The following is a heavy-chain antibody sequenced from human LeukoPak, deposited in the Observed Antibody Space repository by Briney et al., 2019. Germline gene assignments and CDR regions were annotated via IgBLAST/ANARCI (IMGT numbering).Heavy chain of an antibody. Sequence: PSETLSLTCTVSGGSISSYYWSWIRQPPGKGLEWIGRIYTSGSTNYNPSLKSRVTISVDTSKNQFSLKLSSVTAADTAVYYCARDFYYDILTGYYRSYYMDVWGKGTTVTV. D-gene: IGHD3-9*01. V-gene: IGHV4-4*08. J-gene: IGHJ6*03. CDR3: ARDFYYDILTGYYRSYYMDV. CDR1: GGSISSYY. CDR2: IYTSGST.